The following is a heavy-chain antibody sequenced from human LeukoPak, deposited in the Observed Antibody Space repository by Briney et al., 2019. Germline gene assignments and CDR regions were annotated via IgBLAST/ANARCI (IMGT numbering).Heavy chain of an antibody. Sequence: VASVKVSCKASVYTFTGYYIHWVRQAPGQGLEWVGWINPNSGGAKYAQKFQDRVTMTRDTSISTAYMGLGRLRSDDTAVYYCAKGRVVAGSKSLTYHWLDPWGQGTLVTVSS. V-gene: IGHV1-2*02. J-gene: IGHJ5*02. CDR1: VYTFTGYY. CDR3: AKGRVVAGSKSLTYHWLDP. CDR2: INPNSGGA. D-gene: IGHD6-19*01.